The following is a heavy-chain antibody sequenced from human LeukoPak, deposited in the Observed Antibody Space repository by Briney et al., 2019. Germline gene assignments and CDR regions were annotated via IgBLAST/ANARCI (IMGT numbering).Heavy chain of an antibody. V-gene: IGHV3-23*01. CDR3: AKDNVVVVAATFDY. D-gene: IGHD2-15*01. CDR1: GFSFSSYA. CDR2: ISGSGGST. Sequence: PGGSLRLSCAASGFSFSSYAMSWVRQAPGKGLEWVSAISGSGGSTYYADSVKGRFTISRDNSKNTLYLQMNSLRAEDTAVYYCAKDNVVVVAATFDYWGQGTLVTVSS. J-gene: IGHJ4*02.